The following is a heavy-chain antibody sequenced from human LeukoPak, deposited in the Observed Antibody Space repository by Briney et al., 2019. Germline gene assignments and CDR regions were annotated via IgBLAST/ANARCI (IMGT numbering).Heavy chain of an antibody. J-gene: IGHJ2*01. CDR2: FYYSGST. CDR3: AKVKPYWYFDL. Sequence: SETLSLTCTVSGGSISSGAYYWSWIRQHPGKGLEWIGYFYYSGSTYYNPSLKSRVTISVDTSKNQFSLELSSVTAADTAVYYCAKVKPYWYFDLWGRGTLVTVSS. V-gene: IGHV4-31*03. CDR1: GGSISSGAYY.